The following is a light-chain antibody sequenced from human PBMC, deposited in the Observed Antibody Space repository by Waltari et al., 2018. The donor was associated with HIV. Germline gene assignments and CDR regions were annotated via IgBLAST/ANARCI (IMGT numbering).Light chain of an antibody. V-gene: IGLV6-57*04. J-gene: IGLJ2*01. CDR1: SGSLASNY. Sequence: FMLTQPHSASQSPGKTVTISCTRGSGSLASNYAQWYLQRPGSAPTTVIYEDNQRPSGVPDRFSGSIDSSSNSASLTISGLKTEDEADYYCQSYDSSNSYVVFGGGTKLTVL. CDR2: EDN. CDR3: QSYDSSNSYVV.